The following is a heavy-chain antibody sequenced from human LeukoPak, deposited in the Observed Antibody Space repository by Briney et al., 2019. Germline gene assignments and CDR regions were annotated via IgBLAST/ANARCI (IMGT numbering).Heavy chain of an antibody. CDR3: ARGRRGYSYGFFDY. CDR2: IYYSGST. J-gene: IGHJ4*02. V-gene: IGHV4-30-4*01. D-gene: IGHD5-18*01. CDR1: GGSISSGDYY. Sequence: ASETLSLTCTVSGGSISSGDYYWSWIRQPPGKGLEWFGYIYYSGSTYYNPSLKSRVTISVDTSKNQFSLKLSSVTAADTAVYYCARGRRGYSYGFFDYWGQGTLVTVSS.